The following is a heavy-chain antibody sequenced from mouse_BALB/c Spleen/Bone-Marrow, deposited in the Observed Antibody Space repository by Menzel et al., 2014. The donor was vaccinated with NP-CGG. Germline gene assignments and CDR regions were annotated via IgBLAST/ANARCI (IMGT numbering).Heavy chain of an antibody. CDR2: INPSTGYT. CDR1: GSTFTNYW. Sequence: VKLMESGAELAKPGASVKMSCKASGSTFTNYWMHWVKQRPGQGLEWIGYINPSTGYTEYNQKFKDKAALTADKSSSTAYMQLSSLTSEDSAVYYCARIYYYGRDYWGQGTTLTVSS. D-gene: IGHD1-1*01. J-gene: IGHJ2*01. CDR3: ARIYYYGRDY. V-gene: IGHV1-7*01.